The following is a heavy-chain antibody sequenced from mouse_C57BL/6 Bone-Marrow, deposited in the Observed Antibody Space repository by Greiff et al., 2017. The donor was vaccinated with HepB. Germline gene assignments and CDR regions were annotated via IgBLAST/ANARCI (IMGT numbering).Heavy chain of an antibody. V-gene: IGHV1-55*01. J-gene: IGHJ2*01. Sequence: QVQLQQPGAELVKPGASVKMSCKASGYTFTSYWITWVKQRPGQGLEWMGDIYPGSGSTNYNEKFKSKATLTVDTSSSTAYMQLSSLTSEDSAAYYCARGGSIYYYGSSYDDWGQGTTLTVSS. CDR1: GYTFTSYW. D-gene: IGHD1-1*01. CDR2: IYPGSGST. CDR3: ARGGSIYYYGSSYDD.